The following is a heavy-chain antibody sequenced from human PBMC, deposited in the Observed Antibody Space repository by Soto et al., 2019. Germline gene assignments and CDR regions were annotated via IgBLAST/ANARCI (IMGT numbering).Heavy chain of an antibody. CDR2: NSAYNDKT. CDR1: GYTFTSYG. Sequence: QVQLVQSGGEVKKPGASVKLSCTASGYTFTSYGISWVRQAPGQGLEGMGWNSAYNDKTNSEQNVPGRVTMTTDTSTRTAYIDLRSLRSDDTAVYYCARGGDLNYSHGMDVWGQGTTVTVSS. V-gene: IGHV1-18*01. CDR3: ARGGDLNYSHGMDV. J-gene: IGHJ6*02. D-gene: IGHD5-12*01.